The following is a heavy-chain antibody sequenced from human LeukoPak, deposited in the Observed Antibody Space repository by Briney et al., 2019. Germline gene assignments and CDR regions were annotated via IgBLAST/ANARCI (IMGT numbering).Heavy chain of an antibody. CDR2: IRYDGGNK. J-gene: IGHJ5*02. D-gene: IGHD2-21*01. CDR1: GFTFSSYG. Sequence: GGSLRLSCAASGFTFSSYGMHWVRQAPGKGLEWVAFIRYDGGNKYYADSVKGRFTISRDNSKNTLYLQMNSLRAEDTAVYYCAKGTKAVVAMGNWFDPWGQGTLVTVSS. V-gene: IGHV3-30*02. CDR3: AKGTKAVVAMGNWFDP.